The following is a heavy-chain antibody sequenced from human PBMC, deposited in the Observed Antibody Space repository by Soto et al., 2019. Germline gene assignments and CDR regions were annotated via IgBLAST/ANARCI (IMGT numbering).Heavy chain of an antibody. V-gene: IGHV1-18*01. J-gene: IGHJ1*01. Sequence: ASVKVSCKASGYSFSSYGISWVRQAPGQGLEWMGWISAYNGNTKYAQKLQGRVTMTTDTSTSTAYMELRSLRSDDTAVYYCARDALYGGPDPHEWYFQHWGQGTLVTVSS. CDR1: GYSFSSYG. CDR3: ARDALYGGPDPHEWYFQH. CDR2: ISAYNGNT. D-gene: IGHD3-16*01.